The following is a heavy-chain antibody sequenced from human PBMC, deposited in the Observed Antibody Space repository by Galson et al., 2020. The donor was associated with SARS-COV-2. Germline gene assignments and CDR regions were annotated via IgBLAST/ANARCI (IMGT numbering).Heavy chain of an antibody. V-gene: IGHV3-30*18. Sequence: TGGSLRLSCAASGFTFSSYGMHWVRQAPGKGLEWVAVISYDGSNKYYADSVKGRFTISRDNSKNTLYLQMNSLRAEDTAVYYCAKENVVENDYWGQGTLVTVSS. CDR2: ISYDGSNK. D-gene: IGHD2-15*01. CDR1: GFTFSSYG. J-gene: IGHJ4*02. CDR3: AKENVVENDY.